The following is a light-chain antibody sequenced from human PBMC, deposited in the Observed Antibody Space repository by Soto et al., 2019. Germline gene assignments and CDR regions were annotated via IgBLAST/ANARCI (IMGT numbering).Light chain of an antibody. Sequence: SVLTQPPSASGSPGQSVTISCTGTSSDVGGYNYVSWYQQHPGKAPKLMIYEVSKRPSGVPDRFSGSRSGNTASLTVSGLQAEDEADYYCSSFAGTNYYVFGTGTRSPS. CDR1: SSDVGGYNY. V-gene: IGLV2-8*01. J-gene: IGLJ1*01. CDR3: SSFAGTNYYV. CDR2: EVS.